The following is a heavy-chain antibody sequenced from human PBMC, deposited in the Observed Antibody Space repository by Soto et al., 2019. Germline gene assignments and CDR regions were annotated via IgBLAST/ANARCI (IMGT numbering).Heavy chain of an antibody. D-gene: IGHD1-26*01. CDR1: GYTFTVYY. CDR3: ARDLAKGGGSAGFDY. CDR2: INPKSGGT. J-gene: IGHJ4*02. Sequence: ASVKVSCKASGYTFTVYYMHWVRQAPGQGLEWMGWINPKSGGTMYPQKFQGRVTMAWDTSISTAYMALTRLRSDDTAVYYCARDLAKGGGSAGFDYWGQGTLVTVSS. V-gene: IGHV1-2*02.